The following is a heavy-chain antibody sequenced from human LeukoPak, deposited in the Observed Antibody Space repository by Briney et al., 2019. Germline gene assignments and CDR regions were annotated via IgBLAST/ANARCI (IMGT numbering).Heavy chain of an antibody. CDR3: AAYREHYSHLPHAFDI. CDR1: GDSISSNSYS. CDR2: IYPSGIT. Sequence: SETLSLTCTVSGDSISSNSYSWSWIRQAAGKGLEWIGRIYPSGITHYNPALNSRVTMSVDTSKNQFSLKLTSATAADTAVYYCAAYREHYSHLPHAFDIWGQGTMVTVSS. D-gene: IGHD4-11*01. J-gene: IGHJ3*02. V-gene: IGHV4-61*02.